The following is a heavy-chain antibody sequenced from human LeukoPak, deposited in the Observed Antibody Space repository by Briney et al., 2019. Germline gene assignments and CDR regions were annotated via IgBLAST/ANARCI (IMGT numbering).Heavy chain of an antibody. V-gene: IGHV3-30*02. CDR2: IGYDGGNK. CDR1: GFTFSSYG. D-gene: IGHD3-16*01. J-gene: IGHJ4*02. CDR3: AKDFEWDDYVSGTTGGFDY. Sequence: GGSLRLSCAASGFTFSSYGMHWVRQAPGKGLEWVTFIGYDGGNKYYGDSVKGRFTISRDNSKNTLYLQMNSLRAEDTAVYYCAKDFEWDDYVSGTTGGFDYWGQGTLVTVSS.